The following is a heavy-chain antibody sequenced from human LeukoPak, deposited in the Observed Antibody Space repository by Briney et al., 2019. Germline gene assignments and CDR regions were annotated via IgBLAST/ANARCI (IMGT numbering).Heavy chain of an antibody. CDR2: ISWNSGSI. Sequence: GGSLRLSCAASGFTFDDYAMHWVRQAPGKGLEWVSGISWNSGSIGYADSVKGRFTISRDNAKNSLYLQVNSLRAEDTALYYCAKVFPYYYDSSGHFDYWGQGTLVTVSS. CDR1: GFTFDDYA. D-gene: IGHD3-22*01. J-gene: IGHJ4*02. CDR3: AKVFPYYYDSSGHFDY. V-gene: IGHV3-9*01.